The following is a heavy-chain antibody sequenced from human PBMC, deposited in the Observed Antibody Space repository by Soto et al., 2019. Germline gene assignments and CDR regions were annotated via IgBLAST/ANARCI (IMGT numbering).Heavy chain of an antibody. Sequence: SVKVSCKASGGTFSSYAISWVRQAPGQGLEWMGGIIPIFGTANYAQKSQGRVTITADESTSTAYMELSSLRSEDTAVYYCARGALEYSSKDIYYYYYGMDVWGQGTTVTVSS. J-gene: IGHJ6*02. CDR3: ARGALEYSSKDIYYYYYGMDV. CDR1: GGTFSSYA. V-gene: IGHV1-69*13. CDR2: IIPIFGTA. D-gene: IGHD6-6*01.